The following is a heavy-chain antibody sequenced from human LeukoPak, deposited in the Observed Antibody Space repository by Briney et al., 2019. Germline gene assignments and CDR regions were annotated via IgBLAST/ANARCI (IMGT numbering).Heavy chain of an antibody. CDR1: GFTFNTDD. CDR3: AREGRGVPAARHFDY. Sequence: GGSLRLSCAASGFTFNTDDMHWVRQAPGKGLEWVAVISYDGSNKYYADSVKGRFTISRDNSKNTLYLQMNSLRAEDTAVYYCAREGRGVPAARHFDYWGQGTLVTVSS. D-gene: IGHD2-2*01. J-gene: IGHJ4*02. V-gene: IGHV3-30-3*01. CDR2: ISYDGSNK.